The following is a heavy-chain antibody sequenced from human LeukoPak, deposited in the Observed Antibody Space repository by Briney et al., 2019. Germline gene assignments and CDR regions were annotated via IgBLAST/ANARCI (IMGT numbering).Heavy chain of an antibody. CDR1: TSH. CDR2: IGSYEGDT. D-gene: IGHD3-22*01. Sequence: ASVKVSCKATSHISWVRQAPGQGLEWLGWIGSYEGDTYYAQKFQGRVTVTTDTSTNTAYMELRSLRADDTAVYYCARDFWNFYDSSGYYRDFDSWGQGTLVTVSS. V-gene: IGHV1-18*01. CDR3: ARDFWNFYDSSGYYRDFDS. J-gene: IGHJ5*01.